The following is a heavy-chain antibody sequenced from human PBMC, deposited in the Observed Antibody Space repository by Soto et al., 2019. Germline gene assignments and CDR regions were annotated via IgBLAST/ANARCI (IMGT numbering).Heavy chain of an antibody. D-gene: IGHD6-13*01. CDR1: GYTFTNYG. CDR3: ARDVRLIAAAVNNWFDP. J-gene: IGHJ5*02. CDR2: ISSYNGNT. V-gene: IGHV1-18*01. Sequence: ASVKVSCKASGYTFTNYGISWVRQAPGQGLEWMGWISSYNGNTNFAQKFQGRVTMTTDTSTSTAYMELRSLRSDDTAVYYCARDVRLIAAAVNNWFDPWGQGTLVTVSS.